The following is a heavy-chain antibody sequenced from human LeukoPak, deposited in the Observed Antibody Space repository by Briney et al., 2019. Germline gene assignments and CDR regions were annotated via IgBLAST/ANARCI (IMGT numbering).Heavy chain of an antibody. J-gene: IGHJ5*02. Sequence: GGSLRLSCAASGFTFSSYAMSWVRQAPGKGLEWVSAISGSGGSTYYADSVKGRFTISRDNSKNTLYLQMNSPRAEVTAVYYCAKGAIFGVVTLWFDPWGQGTLVTVSS. D-gene: IGHD3-3*01. CDR2: ISGSGGST. CDR1: GFTFSSYA. CDR3: AKGAIFGVVTLWFDP. V-gene: IGHV3-23*01.